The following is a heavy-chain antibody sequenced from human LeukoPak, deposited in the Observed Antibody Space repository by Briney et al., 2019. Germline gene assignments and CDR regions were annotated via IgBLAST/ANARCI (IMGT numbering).Heavy chain of an antibody. V-gene: IGHV4-59*01. D-gene: IGHD1-26*01. CDR2: IYYSGST. J-gene: IGHJ2*01. CDR3: ARIIVGATFRYFDL. Sequence: SETLSLTCTVSGGSISSYYWSWIRQPPGKGLEWIGYIYYSGSTNYNPSLKSRVTISVDTSKNQFSLKLSSVTAADTAVYYCARIIVGATFRYFDLWGRGTLVTVSS. CDR1: GGSISSYY.